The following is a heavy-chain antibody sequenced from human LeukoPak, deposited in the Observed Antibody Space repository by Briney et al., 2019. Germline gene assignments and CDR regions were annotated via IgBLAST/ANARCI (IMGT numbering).Heavy chain of an antibody. CDR2: VTPDTGVT. CDR3: ARDYIFHGSGSFFDY. V-gene: IGHV1-2*02. CDR1: GYSFTGYL. J-gene: IGHJ4*02. D-gene: IGHD3-10*01. Sequence: ASLKVSCKASGYSFTGYLIHWVRQAPGQGLEWMGWVTPDTGVTTYAQKFRDRVSMTRDASISTAYMELSRLTSDDTAVYYCARDYIFHGSGSFFDYWGLGPQVTVSS.